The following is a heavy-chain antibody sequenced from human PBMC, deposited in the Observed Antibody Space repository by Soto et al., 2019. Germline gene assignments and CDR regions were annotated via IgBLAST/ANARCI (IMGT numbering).Heavy chain of an antibody. CDR2: IYYNGNT. CDR1: GESIRSGDHY. V-gene: IGHV4-30-4*01. Sequence: QVQLQESGPGLVKPPQTLTLTCSVSGESIRSGDHYWSWIRQPPGKGLEWIGYIYYNGNTYYNPSRKSRVYISVDTSTNQFSLKLSAVTAADTAVYYCARDAGYCNGVSCYPYNMDVWGQGTTVTVSS. CDR3: ARDAGYCNGVSCYPYNMDV. D-gene: IGHD2-15*01. J-gene: IGHJ6*03.